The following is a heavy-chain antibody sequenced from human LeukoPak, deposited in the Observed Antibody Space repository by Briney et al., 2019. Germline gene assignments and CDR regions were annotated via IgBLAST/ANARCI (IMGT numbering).Heavy chain of an antibody. CDR3: ARHRVGATTDFDY. V-gene: IGHV4-39*01. J-gene: IGHJ4*02. CDR1: GGSISSSSYY. D-gene: IGHD1-26*01. CDR2: IYYSGST. Sequence: SETLSLTCTVSGGSISSSSYYWGWLRQPPGRGREWIGSIYYSGSTYYNPSLKSRVTISVDTPKNQFSLKLSSVTAADTAVYYCARHRVGATTDFDYWGQGTLVTVSS.